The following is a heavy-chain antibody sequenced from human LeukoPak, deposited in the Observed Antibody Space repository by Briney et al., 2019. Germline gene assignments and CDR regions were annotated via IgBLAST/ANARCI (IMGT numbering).Heavy chain of an antibody. Sequence: PGGSLRLSCAASGFAFSSYWMSWVRQAPGKGLEWVANIKQDGSEKYYVDSVKGRFTISRDNAKTSLYLQMNSLRAEDTAMYYCARVRGGFFNAFDVWGQGTMVTVSS. CDR1: GFAFSSYW. D-gene: IGHD3-16*01. CDR2: IKQDGSEK. J-gene: IGHJ3*01. CDR3: ARVRGGFFNAFDV. V-gene: IGHV3-7*01.